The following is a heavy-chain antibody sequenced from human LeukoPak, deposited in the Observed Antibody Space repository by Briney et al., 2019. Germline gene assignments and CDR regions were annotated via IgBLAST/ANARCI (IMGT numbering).Heavy chain of an antibody. J-gene: IGHJ6*02. D-gene: IGHD3-22*01. Sequence: GGSLRHSCAASGFTFSSYAMSWVRQAPGKGLEWVSAISGSGGSTYYADSVKGRFTISRDNSKNTLYLQMNSLRAEDTAVYYCAISFYYDSSGYYIYYYYGMDVWGQGTTVTVSS. CDR3: AISFYYDSSGYYIYYYYGMDV. CDR1: GFTFSSYA. CDR2: ISGSGGST. V-gene: IGHV3-23*01.